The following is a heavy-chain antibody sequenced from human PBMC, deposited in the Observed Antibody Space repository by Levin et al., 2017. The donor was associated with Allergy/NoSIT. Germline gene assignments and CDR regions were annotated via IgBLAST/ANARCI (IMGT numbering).Heavy chain of an antibody. J-gene: IGHJ4*02. V-gene: IGHV1-18*01. Sequence: GESLKISCKASGYTFSNYGISWVRQAPGQGLEWMGWISAYNGNTNYAQKLQGRVTMTTDTSTSTAYMELRSLRSDDTAVYYCARLAAVGGTEDFDYWGQGTLVTVSS. CDR2: ISAYNGNT. CDR3: ARLAAVGGTEDFDY. D-gene: IGHD1-26*01. CDR1: GYTFSNYG.